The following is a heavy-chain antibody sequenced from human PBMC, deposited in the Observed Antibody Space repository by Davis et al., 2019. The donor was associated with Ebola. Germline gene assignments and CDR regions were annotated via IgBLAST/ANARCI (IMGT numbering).Heavy chain of an antibody. D-gene: IGHD6-13*01. Sequence: MPSETLSLTCTVSGGSIGYYYWSWIRQSPGKGLEWIGYIYYSGSTKYNPSHKSRVTISVDTSKNQFSLRLSSVSAADTAVYYCARGSAGHFDLWGRGTLVTVSS. CDR2: IYYSGST. V-gene: IGHV4-59*01. J-gene: IGHJ2*01. CDR3: ARGSAGHFDL. CDR1: GGSIGYYY.